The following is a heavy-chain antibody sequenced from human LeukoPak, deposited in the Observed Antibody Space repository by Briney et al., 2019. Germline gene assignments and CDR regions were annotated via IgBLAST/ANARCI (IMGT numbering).Heavy chain of an antibody. CDR1: GFTFGSYS. J-gene: IGHJ4*02. Sequence: GGSLRLSCAASGFTFGSYSMNWVRQAPGKGLEWVSSISSSSSYIYYADSVKGRFTISRDNAKNSLYLQMNSLRAEDTAVYYCARVVEQDYYFDYWGQGTLVTVSS. CDR3: ARVVEQDYYFDY. V-gene: IGHV3-21*01. D-gene: IGHD6-6*01. CDR2: ISSSSSYI.